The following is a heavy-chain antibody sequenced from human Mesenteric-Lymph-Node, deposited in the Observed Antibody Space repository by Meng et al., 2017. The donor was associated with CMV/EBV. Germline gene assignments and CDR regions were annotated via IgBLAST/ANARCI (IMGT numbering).Heavy chain of an antibody. D-gene: IGHD4-23*01. CDR3: ARDRATVVSSPGY. V-gene: IGHV1-46*04. J-gene: IGHJ4*02. CDR1: GYNFTSYY. Sequence: CKAAGYNFTSYYIHWGRQAPGQGLEWLAIINPSGGRTSYAQKLQGRVTMTRDTSTSTVYMELSSLRSEDTAVYYCARDRATVVSSPGYWGQGTLVTVSS. CDR2: INPSGGRT.